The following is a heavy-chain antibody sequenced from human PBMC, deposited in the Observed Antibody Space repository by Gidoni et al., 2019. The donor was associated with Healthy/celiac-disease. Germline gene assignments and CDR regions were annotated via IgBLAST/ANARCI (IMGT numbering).Heavy chain of an antibody. Sequence: QVQLVQSGAEVKKPGASVKVSCKASGYTFTSYGSSWVRPAPGQGLEWMGWISAYNGNTNDAQKLQGRVTMTTDTSTSTAYMELRSLRSDDTAVYYCARDPRVPAVSQRDYWGQGTLVTVSS. D-gene: IGHD2-2*01. V-gene: IGHV1-18*04. CDR3: ARDPRVPAVSQRDY. J-gene: IGHJ4*02. CDR2: ISAYNGNT. CDR1: GYTFTSYG.